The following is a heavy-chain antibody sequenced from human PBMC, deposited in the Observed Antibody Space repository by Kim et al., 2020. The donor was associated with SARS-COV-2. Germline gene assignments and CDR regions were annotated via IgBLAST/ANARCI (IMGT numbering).Heavy chain of an antibody. Sequence: GGSLRLSCAASGFTFSSYEMNWVRQAPGKGLEWLSYIIPDGSVVKYAGSVKGRFAVSRDNAKNSLYLQMSSLRVEDTAVYYCAREMPGVGGDGSDIWGQGTKVTVS. V-gene: IGHV3-48*03. J-gene: IGHJ3*02. CDR2: IIPDGSVV. CDR1: GFTFSSYE. CDR3: AREMPGVGGDGSDI. D-gene: IGHD3-10*01.